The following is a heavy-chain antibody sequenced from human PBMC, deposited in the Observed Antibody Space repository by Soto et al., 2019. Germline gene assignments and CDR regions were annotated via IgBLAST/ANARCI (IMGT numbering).Heavy chain of an antibody. D-gene: IGHD6-19*01. CDR1: GFTFSDYA. CDR3: AKGGRQWQVTSDFNY. CDR2: VSHDGRNT. Sequence: VQLVESGGGVVQPGRSLRLSCAASGFTFSDYAMHWVRQAPGKGLEWVAVVSHDGRNTHYADSVKGRFTISRDSSKNTVSLVMTSLTAEDTAVYYCAKGGRQWQVTSDFNYWGQGALVTVSS. J-gene: IGHJ4*02. V-gene: IGHV3-30*18.